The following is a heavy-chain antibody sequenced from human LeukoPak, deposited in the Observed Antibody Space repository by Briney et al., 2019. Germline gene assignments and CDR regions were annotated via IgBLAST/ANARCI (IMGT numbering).Heavy chain of an antibody. D-gene: IGHD3-22*01. CDR3: AKASSGYYDAFDI. CDR2: IRYDGSNK. Sequence: PGGSLRLSCAASGFTFSSYGMHWVRQAPGKGLEWVAFIRYDGSNKYYADSVKGRFTISRDNSKNTLYLQMNSLGAEDTAVYYCAKASSGYYDAFDIWGQGTMVTVSS. V-gene: IGHV3-30*02. J-gene: IGHJ3*02. CDR1: GFTFSSYG.